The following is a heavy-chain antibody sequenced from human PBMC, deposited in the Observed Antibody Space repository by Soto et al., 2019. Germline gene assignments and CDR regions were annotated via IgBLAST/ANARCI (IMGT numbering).Heavy chain of an antibody. CDR2: ISSSSSYI. CDR1: GFTFSSYS. V-gene: IGHV3-21*01. CDR3: ARDECGDMHPGYDYGCDYYYGMDV. J-gene: IGHJ6*02. Sequence: EVQLVESGGGLVKPGGSLRLSCAASGFTFSSYSMNWVRQAPGKGLEWVSSISSSSSYIYYADSVKGRFTISRDNAKNSLYLQMNSLRAEDTAVYDYARDECGDMHPGYDYGCDYYYGMDVWGQGTTLTVAS. D-gene: IGHD4-17*01.